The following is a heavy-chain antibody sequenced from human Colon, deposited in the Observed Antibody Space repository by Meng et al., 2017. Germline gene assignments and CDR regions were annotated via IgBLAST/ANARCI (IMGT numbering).Heavy chain of an antibody. V-gene: IGHV6-1*01. CDR2: TYYRSKWYN. CDR1: GDNVSNNSPA. Sequence: QVQLQQSGPGLVKPSQTLSLTRAISGDNVSNNSPAWNWIRQSPSRGLEWLGRTYYRSKWYNEYAGSVKSRISITPDTSTNQFSLQLNSVTPDDTAVYYCARESSRQFNYWGQGTLVTVSS. J-gene: IGHJ4*02. CDR3: ARESSRQFNY.